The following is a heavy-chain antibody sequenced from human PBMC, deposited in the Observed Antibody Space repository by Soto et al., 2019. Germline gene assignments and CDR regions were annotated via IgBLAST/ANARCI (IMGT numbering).Heavy chain of an antibody. Sequence: EVQLVQSGAEVKKPGESLKISCKGSGYSFTSYWIGWVRQMPGKGREWMGIIYPGDSDTRYSPSFQGQVTISADKSISTAYLQWSSLKASDTAMYYCARTSAAGKYYYGMDVRGQGTTVNVSS. J-gene: IGHJ6*02. D-gene: IGHD6-13*01. CDR3: ARTSAAGKYYYGMDV. CDR2: IYPGDSDT. V-gene: IGHV5-51*01. CDR1: GYSFTSYW.